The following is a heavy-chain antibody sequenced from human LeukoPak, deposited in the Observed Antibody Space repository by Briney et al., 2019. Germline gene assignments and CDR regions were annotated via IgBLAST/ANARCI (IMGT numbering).Heavy chain of an antibody. J-gene: IGHJ4*02. V-gene: IGHV1-2*02. CDR1: GYTFTGYY. Sequence: ASVKVSCKASGYTFTGYYMHWVRQAPGQGLQWMGWINPNSGGTNYAQKFQGRVIMPRDTSLSTAYMELSRLSSDDTAVYYCARGLRFGARPFFDYWGQGTLVTVSS. CDR3: ARGLRFGARPFFDY. CDR2: INPNSGGT. D-gene: IGHD3-10*01.